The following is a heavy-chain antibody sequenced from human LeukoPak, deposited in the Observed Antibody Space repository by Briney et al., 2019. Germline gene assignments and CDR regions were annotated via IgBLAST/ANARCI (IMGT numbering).Heavy chain of an antibody. CDR1: GGSISSGGYY. V-gene: IGHV4-30-2*01. D-gene: IGHD1-26*01. J-gene: IGHJ4*02. Sequence: PSETLSLTCTVSGGSISSGGYYWSWIRQPPGKGLEWIGYIYHSGSTYYNPSLKSRVTISVDRSKNQFSLKLSSVTAAHTAVYYCARPSGREDYWGQGTLVTVSS. CDR3: ARPSGREDY. CDR2: IYHSGST.